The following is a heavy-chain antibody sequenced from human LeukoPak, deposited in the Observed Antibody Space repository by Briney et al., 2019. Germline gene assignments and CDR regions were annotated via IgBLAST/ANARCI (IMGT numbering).Heavy chain of an antibody. D-gene: IGHD3-22*01. CDR2: INHSGST. CDR1: GGSISGYY. V-gene: IGHV4-34*01. J-gene: IGHJ6*03. CDR3: ARGRIVGSSLRYYYYYYMDV. Sequence: SETLSLTCTVSGGSISGYYWSWIRQPPGKGLEWIGEINHSGSTNYNPSLKSRVTISVDTSKNQFSLKLSSVTAADTAVYYCARGRIVGSSLRYYYYYYMDVWGKGTTVTVSS.